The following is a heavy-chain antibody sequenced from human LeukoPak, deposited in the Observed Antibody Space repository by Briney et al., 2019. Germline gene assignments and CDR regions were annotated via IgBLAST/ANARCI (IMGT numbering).Heavy chain of an antibody. CDR3: AKVETSGGANCYALDY. CDR1: GFTFSSYW. J-gene: IGHJ4*02. Sequence: GGSLRLSCAASGFTFSSYWMTWVRQAPDKGLEWVSAISGSDGSTYYADSVKGRFTISRDDSQNTLYLQMNSLSAEDTAVYYCAKVETSGGANCYALDYWGQGTLVTVSS. V-gene: IGHV3-23*01. D-gene: IGHD2-2*01. CDR2: ISGSDGST.